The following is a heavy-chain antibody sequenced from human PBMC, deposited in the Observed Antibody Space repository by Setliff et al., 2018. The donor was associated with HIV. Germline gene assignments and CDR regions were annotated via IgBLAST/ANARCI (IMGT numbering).Heavy chain of an antibody. Sequence: LSLTCTVSGGSISTYYWSWIRQSPGKGLEWIGYIYYNGSTNYNPSLKSRVTISVDTSKNQFSLKVNSVTAADTGVYYCVRVGKYYGSGNYFWFDYWGQGTPVTVSS. CDR2: IYYNGST. J-gene: IGHJ4*02. V-gene: IGHV4-59*01. CDR1: GGSISTYY. CDR3: VRVGKYYGSGNYFWFDY. D-gene: IGHD3-10*01.